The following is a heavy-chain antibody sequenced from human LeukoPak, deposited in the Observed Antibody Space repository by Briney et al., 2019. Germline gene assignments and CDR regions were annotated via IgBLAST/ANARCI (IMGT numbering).Heavy chain of an antibody. Sequence: ASVKVSCKASGYTFTSYGISWVRQAPGQGLEWMGWISAYNGNTNYAQKLQGRVTMTRDTSTSTVYMELSSLRSEDTAVYYCARAIDSSSRGNWFDPWGQGTLVTVSS. CDR3: ARAIDSSSRGNWFDP. CDR2: ISAYNGNT. V-gene: IGHV1-18*01. J-gene: IGHJ5*02. D-gene: IGHD6-13*01. CDR1: GYTFTSYG.